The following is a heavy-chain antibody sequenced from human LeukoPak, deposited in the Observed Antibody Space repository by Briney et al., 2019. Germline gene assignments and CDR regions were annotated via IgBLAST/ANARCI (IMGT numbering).Heavy chain of an antibody. D-gene: IGHD6-19*01. CDR3: ARLGYSSGWYYFDY. J-gene: IGHJ4*02. V-gene: IGHV4-39*01. Sequence: KPSETLSLTCTVSGGSISSSSYYWGWIRQPPGEGLEWIGSIYYSGSTYYNPSLKSRVTISVDTSKNQFSLKLSSVTAADTAVYYCARLGYSSGWYYFDYWGQGTLVTVSS. CDR1: GGSISSSSYY. CDR2: IYYSGST.